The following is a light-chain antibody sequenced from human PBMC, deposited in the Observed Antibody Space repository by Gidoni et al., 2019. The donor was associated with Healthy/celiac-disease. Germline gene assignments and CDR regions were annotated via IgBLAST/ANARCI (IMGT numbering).Light chain of an antibody. CDR1: QSVSANY. CDR3: QQYGGSTPVT. Sequence: EIVLTQSPDTLSLSPGERATLSCRASQSVSANYLVWYQHKPGQPPRFLLYGASNRATGVPGRFSGSGSGTDFTLTISSLEPEDFGVYYCQQYGGSTPVTFGQGTRLEIK. J-gene: IGKJ5*01. CDR2: GAS. V-gene: IGKV3-20*01.